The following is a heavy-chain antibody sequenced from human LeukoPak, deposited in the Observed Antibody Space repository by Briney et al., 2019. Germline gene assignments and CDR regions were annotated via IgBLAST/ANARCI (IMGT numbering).Heavy chain of an antibody. D-gene: IGHD2-2*01. CDR1: GYSFTSYW. CDR3: ARLADIVVVPAAQRSGMDV. J-gene: IGHJ6*02. Sequence: GASLKISCKGSGYSFTSYWIGWVRQMPGKGLEWMGIIYPGDSDTRYSPSFQGQVTISADKSISTAYLQWSSLKASDTAMYYCARLADIVVVPAAQRSGMDVWGQGTTVTVSS. V-gene: IGHV5-51*01. CDR2: IYPGDSDT.